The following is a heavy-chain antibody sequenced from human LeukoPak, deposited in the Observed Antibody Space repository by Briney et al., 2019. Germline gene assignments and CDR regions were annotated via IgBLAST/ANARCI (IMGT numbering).Heavy chain of an antibody. CDR3: ARDRSSSRDLDY. CDR2: ISSSSSSYI. CDR1: GFTFSSYS. D-gene: IGHD6-13*01. Sequence: GVSLRLSCVASGFTFSSYSTNWVRQAPGKGLEWVSCISSSSSSYIYYADSVKGRFTISRDNAKNSLDLQMNSLRAEDTAVYYCARDRSSSRDLDYWGQGTLVTVSS. V-gene: IGHV3-21*01. J-gene: IGHJ4*02.